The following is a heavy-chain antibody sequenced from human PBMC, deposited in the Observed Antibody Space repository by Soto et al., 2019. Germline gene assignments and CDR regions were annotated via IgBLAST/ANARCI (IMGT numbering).Heavy chain of an antibody. J-gene: IGHJ6*02. CDR3: ARSQGSSTSFDIYYYYYYGMDV. CDR2: IIPISGTA. V-gene: IGHV1-69*01. Sequence: QVQLVQSGAEVKKPGSSVKVSCKASGGTFSSYAISWVRQAPGQGLEWMGGIIPISGTAKYAQKFQGRVTITAYEYTSTVSMELSSLRSEDTAVYFCARSQGSSTSFDIYYYYYYGMDVWGQGTTVTVSS. D-gene: IGHD2-2*01. CDR1: GGTFSSYA.